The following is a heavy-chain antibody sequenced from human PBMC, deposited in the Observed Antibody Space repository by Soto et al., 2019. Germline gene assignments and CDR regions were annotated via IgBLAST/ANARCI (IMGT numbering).Heavy chain of an antibody. Sequence: GGSLRLSCAASGFTFSDYYMSWIRQAPGKGLEWVSYISSSGSTIYYADSVKGRFTISRDNAKNSLYLQMNSLRAEDTVVYYCASETPSSGYYSYYFDYWGQGTLVTVSS. CDR3: ASETPSSGYYSYYFDY. CDR1: GFTFSDYY. V-gene: IGHV3-11*01. D-gene: IGHD3-22*01. CDR2: ISSSGSTI. J-gene: IGHJ4*02.